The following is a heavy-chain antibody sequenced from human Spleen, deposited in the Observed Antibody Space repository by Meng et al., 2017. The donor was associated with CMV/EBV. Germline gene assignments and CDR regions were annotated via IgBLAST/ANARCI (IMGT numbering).Heavy chain of an antibody. Sequence: QLQLQESGPGLVKPSETLSLTCTFSGGSISSSSYYWGWIRQPPGKGLEWIGSIYYSGSTYYNPSLKSRVTISVDTSKNQFSLKLSSVTAADTAVYYCWRYCSGGSCPYFDYWGQGTLVTVSS. V-gene: IGHV4-39*07. CDR1: GGSISSSSYY. CDR3: WRYCSGGSCPYFDY. CDR2: IYYSGST. D-gene: IGHD2-15*01. J-gene: IGHJ4*02.